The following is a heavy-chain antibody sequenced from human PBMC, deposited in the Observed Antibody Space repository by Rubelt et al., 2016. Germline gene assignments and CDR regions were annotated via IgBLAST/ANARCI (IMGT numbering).Heavy chain of an antibody. J-gene: IGHJ6*02. CDR1: GFTFSSYA. Sequence: EVQLVESGGGLVQPGGSLRLSCSAPGFTFSSYAMHWVRQAPGKGLEWVSVIYSGGSTYYADSVKGRFTISRDNSKNTLYLQINSLRAEDTAVYYCASTTTTYYYYGMDVWGQGTTVTVSS. CDR2: IYSGGST. V-gene: IGHV3-66*01. D-gene: IGHD4-17*01. CDR3: ASTTTTYYYYGMDV.